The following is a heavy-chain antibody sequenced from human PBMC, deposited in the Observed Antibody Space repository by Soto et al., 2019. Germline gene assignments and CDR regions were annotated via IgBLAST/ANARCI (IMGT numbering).Heavy chain of an antibody. CDR3: ASQYYDFSSGALDF. CDR2: IHDTATT. J-gene: IGHJ4*02. CDR1: GGSISSDDYY. D-gene: IGHD3-3*01. V-gene: IGHV4-30-4*01. Sequence: QVQLQKSGPGLVQPSQTLSLTCTVSGGSISSDDYYWTWVRQPPGKGLEWIGNIHDTATTSYNPSLKSRLILSVDTSSNQFSLRLKSVTATDTAVYFCASQYYDFSSGALDFWGQGILVPVSS.